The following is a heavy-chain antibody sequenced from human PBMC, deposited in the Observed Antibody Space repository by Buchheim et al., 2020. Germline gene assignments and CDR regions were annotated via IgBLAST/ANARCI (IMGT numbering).Heavy chain of an antibody. D-gene: IGHD1-14*01. Sequence: QLQLQESGPGLVKPSETLSLTCTVSGGSISSSSYYWGWIRQPPGKGLEWIGSIYYSGSTYYNPSLKSRVTISGDTSQNQFPLKLSSVTAADTAVYYCARLQIPEGWFDPWGQGTL. CDR1: GGSISSSSYY. V-gene: IGHV4-39*01. CDR3: ARLQIPEGWFDP. CDR2: IYYSGST. J-gene: IGHJ5*02.